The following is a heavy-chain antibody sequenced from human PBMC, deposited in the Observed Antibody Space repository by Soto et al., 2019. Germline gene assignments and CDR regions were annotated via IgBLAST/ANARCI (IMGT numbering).Heavy chain of an antibody. V-gene: IGHV4-39*01. D-gene: IGHD2-8*01. CDR3: ARQGDCTNGVCFNAPDWYYYYYMDV. Sequence: SETLSLTCTVSGGSISSSSYYWGWIRQPPGKGLEWIGSIYYSGSTYYNPSLKSRVTISVDTSKNQFSLKLSSVTAADTAVYYCARQGDCTNGVCFNAPDWYYYYYMDVWGKGTTVTVSS. J-gene: IGHJ6*03. CDR1: GGSISSSSYY. CDR2: IYYSGST.